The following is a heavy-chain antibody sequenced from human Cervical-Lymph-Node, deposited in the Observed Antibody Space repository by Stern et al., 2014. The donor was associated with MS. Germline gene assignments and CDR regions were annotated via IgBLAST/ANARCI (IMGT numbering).Heavy chain of an antibody. CDR1: GYTFTSYG. J-gene: IGHJ4*02. V-gene: IGHV1-18*03. Sequence: QVQLVESGAEVKKPGASVKVSCKASGYTFTSYGISWVRQAPGQGLEWMGWISAYNGNTNYAQKLQGRVTMTTDTSTSTAYMELRSLRSDDMAVYYCARDRRSSSWPSGWDLGYWGQGTLVTVSS. CDR2: ISAYNGNT. D-gene: IGHD6-13*01. CDR3: ARDRRSSSWPSGWDLGY.